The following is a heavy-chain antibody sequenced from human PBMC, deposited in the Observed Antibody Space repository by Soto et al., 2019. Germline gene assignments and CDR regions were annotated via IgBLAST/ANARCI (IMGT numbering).Heavy chain of an antibody. Sequence: GGSLRLSCTVSGFYFNNYGINWVRQPPGKGLEWVSSVTKSDYTYYSDSVKGRFTISRDNAKNSVSLQMNSLRAEDTAVYYCAREDSIIIPAVSDFWGQGTLFTVSS. D-gene: IGHD2-2*01. CDR1: GFYFNNYG. V-gene: IGHV3-21*01. CDR3: AREDSIIIPAVSDF. CDR2: VTKSDYT. J-gene: IGHJ4*02.